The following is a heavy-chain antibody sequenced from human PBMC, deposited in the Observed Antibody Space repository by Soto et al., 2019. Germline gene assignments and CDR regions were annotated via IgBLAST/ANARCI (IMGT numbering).Heavy chain of an antibody. CDR1: GFTFSSYA. CDR2: ISYDGSNK. V-gene: IGHV3-30-3*01. CDR3: ARVRTAIAVAGTGWFDP. D-gene: IGHD6-19*01. Sequence: GESLKISCAASGFTFSSYAMHWVRQAPGKGLEWVAVISYDGSNKYYADSVKGRFTISRDNSKNTLYLQMNSLRAEDTAVYYCARVRTAIAVAGTGWFDPWGQGTLVTVSS. J-gene: IGHJ5*02.